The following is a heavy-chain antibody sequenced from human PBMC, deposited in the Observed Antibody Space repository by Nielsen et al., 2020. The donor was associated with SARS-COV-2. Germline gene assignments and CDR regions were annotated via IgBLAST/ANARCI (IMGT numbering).Heavy chain of an antibody. CDR2: IYYSGST. CDR1: GGSISSYY. D-gene: IGHD3-22*01. V-gene: IGHV4-59*01. Sequence: SETLSLTCTVSGGSISSYYWSWIRQPPGKGLEWIGYIYYSGSTNYNPSLKSRVTISVDTSKNQFSLKLSSVTAADTAVYYCARGDYYDNRVDYWGQGTLVTVSS. CDR3: ARGDYYDNRVDY. J-gene: IGHJ4*02.